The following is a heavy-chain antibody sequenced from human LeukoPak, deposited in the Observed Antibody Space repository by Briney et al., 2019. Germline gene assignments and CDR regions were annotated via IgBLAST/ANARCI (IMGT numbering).Heavy chain of an antibody. Sequence: GGSLRLSCAASGFTFSSYEMNWVRQAPGKGLEWVSYISSSGSTIYYADSVKGRFTISRDNATNSLYLQMNRLRAEETAVYYCAELGITMIGGVWGKGTTVTISS. CDR1: GFTFSSYE. CDR3: AELGITMIGGV. V-gene: IGHV3-48*03. D-gene: IGHD3-10*02. J-gene: IGHJ6*04. CDR2: ISSSGSTI.